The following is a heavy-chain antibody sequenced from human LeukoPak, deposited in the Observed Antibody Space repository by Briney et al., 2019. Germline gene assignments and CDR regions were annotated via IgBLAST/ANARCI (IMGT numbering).Heavy chain of an antibody. CDR1: GFTLSNHW. CDR2: ISGDEIWT. V-gene: IGHV3-74*01. D-gene: IGHD3-22*01. CDR3: AREYNSGPKQTDAFDI. J-gene: IGHJ3*02. Sequence: QTGGSLRLSCAASGFTLSNHWMHWVRQDPGKWLVWVSRISGDEIWTSYADSVKGRFIISRDNAKDTLYLQMNSLRTEDTAVYYCAREYNSGPKQTDAFDIWGQGTMVTVSS.